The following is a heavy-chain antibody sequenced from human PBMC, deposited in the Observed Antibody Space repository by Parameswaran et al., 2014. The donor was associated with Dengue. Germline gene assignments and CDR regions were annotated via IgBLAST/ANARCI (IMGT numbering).Heavy chain of an antibody. CDR2: ISSSSSTI. D-gene: IGHD3-10*01. V-gene: IGHV3-48*04. CDR3: ARDVYYYGSGSYYRVPDDAFDI. J-gene: IGHJ3*02. Sequence: WIRQPPGKGLEWVSYISSSSSTIYYADSVKGRFTISRDNAKNSLYLQMNSLRAEDTAVYYCARDVYYYGSGSYYRVPDDAFDIWGQGTMVTVSS.